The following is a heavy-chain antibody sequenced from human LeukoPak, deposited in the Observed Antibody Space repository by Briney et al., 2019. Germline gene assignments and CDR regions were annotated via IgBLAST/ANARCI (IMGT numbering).Heavy chain of an antibody. D-gene: IGHD3-10*01. CDR2: IYYSGST. J-gene: IGHJ4*02. CDR1: GGSFSGHY. CDR3: ARGRGGPYYFDY. V-gene: IGHV4-59*11. Sequence: PSETLSLTCAVYGGSFSGHYWSWIRQPPGRGLEWIGNIYYSGSTNYNPSLNSRVTISVDTSKNQFSLKLSSVTAADTAVYYCARGRGGPYYFDYWGQGSLVTVSS.